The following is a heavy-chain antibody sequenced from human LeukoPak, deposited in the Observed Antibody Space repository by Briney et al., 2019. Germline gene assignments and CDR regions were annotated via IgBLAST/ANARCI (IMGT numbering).Heavy chain of an antibody. CDR1: GFTFSSYG. V-gene: IGHV3-30*18. J-gene: IGHJ4*02. CDR3: AKDLRLVRVLDY. D-gene: IGHD6-19*01. CDR2: ISYDGSNK. Sequence: PGRSLRLSCAASGFTFSSYGMPWVRQAPGKGLEWVAVISYDGSNKYYADSVKGRFTISRDNSKNTLYLQMNSLRAEDTAVYYCAKDLRLVRVLDYWGQGTLVTVSS.